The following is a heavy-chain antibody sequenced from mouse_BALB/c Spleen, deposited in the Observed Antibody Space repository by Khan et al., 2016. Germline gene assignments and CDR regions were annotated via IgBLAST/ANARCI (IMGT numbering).Heavy chain of an antibody. CDR1: GYTFTNYW. J-gene: IGHJ2*01. CDR3: ARGNDGNPFDY. V-gene: IGHV1-63*02. CDR2: IYPGDSYT. D-gene: IGHD2-1*01. Sequence: QVQLKQSGTELVRPGTSVKMSCKAVGYTFTNYWIGWVKQRPGHGLEWIGDIYPGDSYTNFNEKFKAKATLTADTSSSTLVMQLSSLTSEDSAIYYGARGNDGNPFDYWGQGTTLTVSS.